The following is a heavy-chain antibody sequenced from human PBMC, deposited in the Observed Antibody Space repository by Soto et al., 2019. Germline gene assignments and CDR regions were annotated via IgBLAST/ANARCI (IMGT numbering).Heavy chain of an antibody. V-gene: IGHV4-30-4*01. CDR3: ARDFKPYSSPPGPLEH. J-gene: IGHJ1*01. Sequence: SATLSLTCTVSGDSISSCDSHGSWIRQPPGKGLEWIGCIYYSGNTYYNPSLKRRFSISVDTSKNQFSLQLSSVTVADTAVYYCARDFKPYSSPPGPLEHWGLGTLVT. CDR2: IYYSGNT. D-gene: IGHD6-13*01. CDR1: GDSISSCDSH.